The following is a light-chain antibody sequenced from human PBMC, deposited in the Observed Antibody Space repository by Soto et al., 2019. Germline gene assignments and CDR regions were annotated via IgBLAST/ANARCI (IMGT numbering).Light chain of an antibody. CDR1: PSFNNW. V-gene: IGKV1-5*03. CDR3: QQYNSYSWT. Sequence: DIQMTQSPSTLSASVGDTVTITCRASPSFNNWLAWYQQKPGKAPKFLIYKASTLESGVSSRFSGSRAGTEFTLTISSLQPDDFATYYCQQYNSYSWTFGQGTKVEIK. J-gene: IGKJ1*01. CDR2: KAS.